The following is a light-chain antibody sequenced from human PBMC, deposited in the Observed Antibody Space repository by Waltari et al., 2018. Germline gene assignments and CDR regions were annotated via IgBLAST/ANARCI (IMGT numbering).Light chain of an antibody. V-gene: IGKV3-20*01. J-gene: IGKJ1*01. CDR2: DAS. CDR1: QTLSGSY. Sequence: EIVLTQSPDTLSLSPGERATLSCRASQTLSGSYLAWYQQKPGQAPRLLTYDASRRATDIPDRFSGRGSGTDFTLTISRLEPEDFAVYYCQQYETSPMWTFGQGTKVEIK. CDR3: QQYETSPMWT.